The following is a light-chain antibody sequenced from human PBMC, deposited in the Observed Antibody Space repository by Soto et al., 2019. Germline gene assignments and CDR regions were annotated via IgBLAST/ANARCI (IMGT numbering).Light chain of an antibody. CDR3: QQSYSTPPT. J-gene: IGKJ2*01. Sequence: DIQMTQSPSSLSASVGDRVTITCRTSQSISTYLNWYQQKPGKAPKLLIYGVFSLESGVPSRFSAAGSGTDFRLTISSLQPEDFAVYYCQQSYSTPPTFGQGPKVEIK. CDR2: GVF. V-gene: IGKV1-39*01. CDR1: QSISTY.